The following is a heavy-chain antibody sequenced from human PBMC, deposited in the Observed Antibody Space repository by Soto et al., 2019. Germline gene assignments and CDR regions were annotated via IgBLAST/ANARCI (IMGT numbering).Heavy chain of an antibody. CDR3: AREVYVLGCVFDY. CDR2: INPNSGGT. J-gene: IGHJ4*02. D-gene: IGHD3-10*02. CDR1: GYTFTSYG. V-gene: IGHV1-2*02. Sequence: APVKVSSKASGYTFTSYGITWVRQPPGQGLEWMGWINPNSGGTNYAQKFQGRVTMTRDTSISTAYMELSRLRSDDTAVYYCAREVYVLGCVFDYWGQGTLVTVSS.